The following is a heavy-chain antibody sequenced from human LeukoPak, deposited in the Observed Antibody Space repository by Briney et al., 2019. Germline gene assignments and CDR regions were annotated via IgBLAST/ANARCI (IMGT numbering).Heavy chain of an antibody. CDR2: IYSGGST. CDR3: ARGLGYCTSTTCLLPFDY. Sequence: GGSLRLSCAASGFTVSTYYMTWVRQAPGKGLECVSVIYSGGSTCYADPVKGRFTVSRDYSKNTLYLQMNSLRAEDTAMYYCARGLGYCTSTTCLLPFDYWGQGTLVTVSS. V-gene: IGHV3-53*01. J-gene: IGHJ4*02. D-gene: IGHD2-2*01. CDR1: GFTVSTYY.